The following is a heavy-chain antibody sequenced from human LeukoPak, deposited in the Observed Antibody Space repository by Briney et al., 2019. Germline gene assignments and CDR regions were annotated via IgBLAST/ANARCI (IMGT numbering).Heavy chain of an antibody. D-gene: IGHD3-10*01. Sequence: PSETLSLTCNVSGDSISSGDHYWTWLRQTPGKGPQWVGHIFYKGSTYYNPSLESRLKVSIDTSKKQFSLTLSSVTAADTAVYYCARMAISGMCLDFWGQGTSVTVSS. CDR2: IFYKGST. CDR1: GDSISSGDHY. CDR3: ARMAISGMCLDF. J-gene: IGHJ4*02. V-gene: IGHV4-30-4*08.